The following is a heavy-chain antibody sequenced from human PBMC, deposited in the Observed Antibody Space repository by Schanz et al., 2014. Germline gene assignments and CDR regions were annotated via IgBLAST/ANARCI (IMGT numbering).Heavy chain of an antibody. D-gene: IGHD3-16*01. J-gene: IGHJ4*02. CDR3: AKHRHYADNNGYPGIDY. CDR2: ISGRGDST. Sequence: VQLVESGGGLVQPGGSLRLSCATAGFTVSSNYMSWVRQAPGQGLEWVSLISGRGDSTHYADSVKGRFTISRDNSRKTLSLQMNSLRAEDTAVYYCAKHRHYADNNGYPGIDYWGQGTLVTVS. V-gene: IGHV3-23*04. CDR1: GFTVSSNY.